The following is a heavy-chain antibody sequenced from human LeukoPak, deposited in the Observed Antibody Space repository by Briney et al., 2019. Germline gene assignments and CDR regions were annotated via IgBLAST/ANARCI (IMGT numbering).Heavy chain of an antibody. Sequence: PGGSLRLSCVASGFTFSTYWMTWVRQAPGKGLEWVANIKQDGSDKYYVDSVKGRFTISRDNANNSLYLQMNSLRAEDTAVYYCARDQRYCSSSSCPWEPFDYWGQGTLVTVSS. V-gene: IGHV3-7*05. CDR2: IKQDGSDK. CDR1: GFTFSTYW. D-gene: IGHD2-2*01. CDR3: ARDQRYCSSSSCPWEPFDY. J-gene: IGHJ4*02.